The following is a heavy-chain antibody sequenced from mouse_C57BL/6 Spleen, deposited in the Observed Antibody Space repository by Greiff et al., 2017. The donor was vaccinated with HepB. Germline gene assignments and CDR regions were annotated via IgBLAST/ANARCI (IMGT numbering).Heavy chain of an antibody. V-gene: IGHV1-82*01. CDR1: GYAFSSSW. D-gene: IGHD3-3*01. J-gene: IGHJ4*01. CDR3: ARGDPNAMDY. CDR2: IYPGDGDT. Sequence: VKLQQSGPELVKPGASVKISCKASGYAFSSSWMNWVKQRPGKGLEWIGRIYPGDGDTNYNGKFKGKATLTADKSSSTAYMQLSSLTSEDSAVYCCARGDPNAMDYWGQGTSVTVSS.